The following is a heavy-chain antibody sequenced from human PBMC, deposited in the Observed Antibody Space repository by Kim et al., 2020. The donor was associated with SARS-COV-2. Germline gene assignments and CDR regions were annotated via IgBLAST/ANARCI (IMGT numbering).Heavy chain of an antibody. V-gene: IGHV3-21*01. Sequence: GGSLRLSCAASGFTFSSYSMNWVRQAPGKGLEWVSAISSSSSYIYYADSEKGRFTISRDNAKNSLYLQMNSLRAEDTAVYYCARDLGSSSFDYWGQGTLVTVSS. J-gene: IGHJ4*02. CDR3: ARDLGSSSFDY. CDR2: ISSSSSYI. D-gene: IGHD6-13*01. CDR1: GFTFSSYS.